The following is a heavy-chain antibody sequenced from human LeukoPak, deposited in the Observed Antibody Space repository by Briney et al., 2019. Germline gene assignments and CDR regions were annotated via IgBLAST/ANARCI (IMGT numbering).Heavy chain of an antibody. Sequence: SVKVSCKASGGTFSSYAISWVRQAPGQGLEWMGRIIPILGIANYAQKFQGRVTITADKSTSTAYMELSSLRSEDTAVYYCARGAESPLDCSGGSCYAYNWFDPWGQGTLVTVSS. CDR2: IIPILGIA. D-gene: IGHD2-15*01. CDR3: ARGAESPLDCSGGSCYAYNWFDP. J-gene: IGHJ5*02. V-gene: IGHV1-69*04. CDR1: GGTFSSYA.